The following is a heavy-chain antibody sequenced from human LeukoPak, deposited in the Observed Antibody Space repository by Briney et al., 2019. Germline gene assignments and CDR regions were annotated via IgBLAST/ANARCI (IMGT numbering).Heavy chain of an antibody. CDR1: GYSFTSNW. CDR2: IFPADSDT. Sequence: GESLKISCKASGYSFTSNWIGWVRQLPGKGLEWMGIIFPADSDTRYSPSFQGPVSISADKSISTAYLQRSSLKASDTAIYYCARQGPSDYWGQGTLVTVSS. V-gene: IGHV5-51*01. J-gene: IGHJ4*02. CDR3: ARQGPSDY.